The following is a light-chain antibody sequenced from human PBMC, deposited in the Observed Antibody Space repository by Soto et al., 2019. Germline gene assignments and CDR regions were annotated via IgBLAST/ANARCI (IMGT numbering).Light chain of an antibody. CDR1: SRDVGGYNY. CDR2: KAS. J-gene: IGLJ1*01. CDR3: ISYTRSTTYV. V-gene: IGLV2-14*01. Sequence: QSALTQPASVSGSPGQSISISCTGTSRDVGGYNYVSWYQQHPGKAPKLIIYKASNRPSGVSNRFSGSKSGNTASLTISGPQSEDEADYYCISYTRSTTYVFGTGTKLTVL.